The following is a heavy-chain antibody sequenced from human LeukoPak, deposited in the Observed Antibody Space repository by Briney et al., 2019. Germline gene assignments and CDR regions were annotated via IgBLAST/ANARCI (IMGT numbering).Heavy chain of an antibody. D-gene: IGHD5-24*01. Sequence: PGGSLRLSCAASGFPFHDHDMYWVRQTPGKGLEWGALISHGGGKEHYAESVKGRFTISRDNSRNTVYLQMSSLRSDDMAIYYCAKTLDGFWPQFDFWGQGTLLTVSS. CDR1: GFPFHDHD. CDR2: ISHGGGKE. CDR3: AKTLDGFWPQFDF. V-gene: IGHV3-30*18. J-gene: IGHJ4*02.